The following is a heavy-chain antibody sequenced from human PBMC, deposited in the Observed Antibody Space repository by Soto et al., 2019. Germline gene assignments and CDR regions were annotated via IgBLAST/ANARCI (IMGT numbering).Heavy chain of an antibody. CDR3: ARARVPDYGDYGDYFDY. J-gene: IGHJ4*02. Sequence: LRLSFAASGFTVISNYISWVRQAPGKGLEWVSVIYSGGSTYYADSVKGRFTISRDNSKNTLYLQMNSLRAEDTAVYYCARARVPDYGDYGDYFDYWGQGTLVTVSS. CDR2: IYSGGST. D-gene: IGHD4-17*01. V-gene: IGHV3-53*01. CDR1: GFTVISNY.